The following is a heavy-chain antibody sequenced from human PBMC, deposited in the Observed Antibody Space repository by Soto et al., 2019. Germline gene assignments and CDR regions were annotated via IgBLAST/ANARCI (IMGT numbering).Heavy chain of an antibody. Sequence: QVQLQQWGAGLLKPSETLSLTCAVYGGSFSGYYWSWIRQPPGKGLVWIGEINHSGSTNYNPSLKSRVTISVDTSKNQFSLKLSSVTAADTAVYYCARGEDYGDLGGYWGQGTLVTVSS. V-gene: IGHV4-34*01. CDR1: GGSFSGYY. CDR3: ARGEDYGDLGGY. CDR2: INHSGST. D-gene: IGHD4-17*01. J-gene: IGHJ4*02.